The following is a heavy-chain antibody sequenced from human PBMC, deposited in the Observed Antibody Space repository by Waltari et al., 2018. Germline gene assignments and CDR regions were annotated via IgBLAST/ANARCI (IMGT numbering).Heavy chain of an antibody. Sequence: QEQLVQSEAEVKTPGAAVKVPCKASGYSFPSYDINWVRQAPGQGLEWMAWMNPNSGDTEYAHKFQGRVTVTTNPSMSTAYMELSSLRTDDTAVYFCARAVGGAARGYFGMDVWGHGTTVTVSS. CDR2: MNPNSGDT. CDR3: ARAVGGAARGYFGMDV. D-gene: IGHD1-26*01. J-gene: IGHJ6*02. V-gene: IGHV1-8*01. CDR1: GYSFPSYD.